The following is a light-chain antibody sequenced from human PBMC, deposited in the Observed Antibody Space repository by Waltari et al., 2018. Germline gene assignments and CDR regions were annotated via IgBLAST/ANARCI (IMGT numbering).Light chain of an antibody. CDR1: QSVGRT. CDR2: DTS. V-gene: IGKV3-20*01. CDR3: QKYGTRPAT. Sequence: EIVLTQSPASLSLSPGDRATLSCRASQSVGRTLAWYQQRPGQAPRLLIYDTSSWATGIPDRFSGSGSGTDFSLTISRLEPEDFAVYYCQKYGTRPATFGQGTKVEVK. J-gene: IGKJ1*01.